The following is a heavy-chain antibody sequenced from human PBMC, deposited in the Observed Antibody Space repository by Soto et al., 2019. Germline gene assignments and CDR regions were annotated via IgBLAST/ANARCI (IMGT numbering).Heavy chain of an antibody. Sequence: GGSLRLSCAASGFTFSSYGMHWVRQAPGKGLEWVAVIWYDGSNKYYADSVKGRFTISRDNSKNTLYLQMNSLRAEDTAVYYCARDDSYYYDSSGYDPWGQGTLVTVSS. CDR3: ARDDSYYYDSSGYDP. D-gene: IGHD3-22*01. CDR1: GFTFSSYG. V-gene: IGHV3-33*01. J-gene: IGHJ5*02. CDR2: IWYDGSNK.